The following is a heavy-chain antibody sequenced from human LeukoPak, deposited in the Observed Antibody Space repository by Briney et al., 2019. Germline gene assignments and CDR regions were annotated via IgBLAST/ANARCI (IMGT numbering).Heavy chain of an antibody. Sequence: PGSSLRLSCAASGFTVSSCYMSWVRQAPGKGLEWVSVLYSDGTTYYADSVKGRFTISRDNAKNSLYLQMNSLRAEDTAVYYCAREGFFYSRGIAVAGKGDYFDYWGQGTLVTVSS. CDR1: GFTVSSCY. CDR3: AREGFFYSRGIAVAGKGDYFDY. J-gene: IGHJ4*02. D-gene: IGHD6-19*01. CDR2: LYSDGTT. V-gene: IGHV3-53*01.